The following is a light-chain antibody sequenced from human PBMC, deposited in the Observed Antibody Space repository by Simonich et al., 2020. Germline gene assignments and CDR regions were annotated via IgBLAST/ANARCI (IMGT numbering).Light chain of an antibody. CDR1: QSVLYSSNNKNY. Sequence: DIVMTQSPDSLAVSLGERATINCKSSQSVLYSSNNKNYLAWYQQNPGQPPKLLIYWASTRESGVPDRFSGRGSGTDFTLTISSLQAEDGAVYYCQQYYSTPYTFGQGTKLEIK. CDR3: QQYYSTPYT. V-gene: IGKV4-1*01. CDR2: WAS. J-gene: IGKJ2*01.